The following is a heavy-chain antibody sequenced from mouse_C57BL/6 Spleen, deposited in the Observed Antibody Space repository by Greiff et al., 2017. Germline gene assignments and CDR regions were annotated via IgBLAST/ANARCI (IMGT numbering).Heavy chain of an antibody. CDR2: ILPGSGST. D-gene: IGHD2-5*01. CDR1: GYTFTGYW. V-gene: IGHV1-9*01. CDR3: ARGGLHYYSNSYYYAMDY. J-gene: IGHJ4*01. Sequence: VQLKESGAELMKPGASVKLSCKATGYTFTGYWIEWVKQRPGHGLEWIGEILPGSGSTNYNEKFKGKATFTADTSSNTAYMQLSSLTTEDSAIYYCARGGLHYYSNSYYYAMDYWGQGTSVTVSS.